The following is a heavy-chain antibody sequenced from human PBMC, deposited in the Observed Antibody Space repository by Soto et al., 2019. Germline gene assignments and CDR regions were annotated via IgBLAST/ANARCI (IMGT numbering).Heavy chain of an antibody. Sequence: QGQLVQSGAEVKKPGSSVKVSCKASGGTFSSYAISWVRQAPGQGLEWMGGIIPSFGTANYAQKFQGRVKITADESTSTAYMELSSLRSEDTAVYYCERRGDCYPPHYYYYGMDVWGQGTTVTVSS. D-gene: IGHD2-21*02. CDR3: ERRGDCYPPHYYYYGMDV. J-gene: IGHJ6*02. V-gene: IGHV1-69*01. CDR1: GGTFSSYA. CDR2: IIPSFGTA.